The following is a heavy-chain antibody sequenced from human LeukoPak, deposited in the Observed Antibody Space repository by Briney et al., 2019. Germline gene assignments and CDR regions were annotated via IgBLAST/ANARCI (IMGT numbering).Heavy chain of an antibody. CDR3: ARPRYGDLGGNFDH. Sequence: PSETLSLTCTVSGGSISNSSYYWGWIRQPPGKGLEWIGSIYYSGSTYYNPSLKSRVTISVDTSKNQFSLKLSSVTAADTAVYYCARPRYGDLGGNFDHWGQGTLVTVSS. CDR1: GGSISNSSYY. J-gene: IGHJ4*02. V-gene: IGHV4-39*01. D-gene: IGHD4-17*01. CDR2: IYYSGST.